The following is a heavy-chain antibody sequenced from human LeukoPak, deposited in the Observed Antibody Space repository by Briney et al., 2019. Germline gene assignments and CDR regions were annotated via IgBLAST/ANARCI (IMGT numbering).Heavy chain of an antibody. V-gene: IGHV4-38-2*02. D-gene: IGHD2-2*02. Sequence: ASETLSLTCTVSGYSISSGYYWGWIRQPPGKGLEWIGRIYTSGSTNYNPSLKSRVTMSVDTSKNQFSLKLSSVTAADTAVYYCAREGTDCSSTSCYTGYYYYYYMDVWGKGTTVTVSS. CDR2: IYTSGST. CDR1: GYSISSGYY. CDR3: AREGTDCSSTSCYTGYYYYYYMDV. J-gene: IGHJ6*03.